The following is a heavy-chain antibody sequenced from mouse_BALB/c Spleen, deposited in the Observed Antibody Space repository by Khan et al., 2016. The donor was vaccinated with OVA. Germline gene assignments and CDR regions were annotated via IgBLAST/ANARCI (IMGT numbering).Heavy chain of an antibody. J-gene: IGHJ2*01. CDR2: INPSSGYT. Sequence: QGQRQQSGAELARPGASVKMSCKASGYTFTSYTTHWVKQRPGQGLEWIGYINPSSGYTKYNQKFKDKATLTADKSSSTAYMQLSSLTSEDSAVYYCARTHERWDQGTTLTVSS. V-gene: IGHV1-4*01. CDR1: GYTFTSYT. CDR3: ARTHER.